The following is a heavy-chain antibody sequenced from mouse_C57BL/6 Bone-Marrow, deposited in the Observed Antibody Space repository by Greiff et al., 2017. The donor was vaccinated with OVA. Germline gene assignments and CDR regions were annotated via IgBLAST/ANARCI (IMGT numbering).Heavy chain of an antibody. D-gene: IGHD2-1*01. CDR1: GFNIKDDY. J-gene: IGHJ2*01. V-gene: IGHV14-4*01. CDR3: TSYGNFDY. CDR2: IDPENGDT. Sequence: EVPMQQAVAAPVRPGASVKLSCTASGFNIKDDYMHWVKQRPEQGLEWIGWIDPENGDTEYASKFQGKATITADTSSNTAYLQLSSLTSEDTAVYYCTSYGNFDYWGQGTTLTVSS.